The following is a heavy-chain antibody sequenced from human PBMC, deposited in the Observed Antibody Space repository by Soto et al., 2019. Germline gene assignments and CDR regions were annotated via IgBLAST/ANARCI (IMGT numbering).Heavy chain of an antibody. Sequence: QVQLVQSGAEVKKPGASVKVSCKASGYTFSNYGISWVRQAPGQGLEWMGRVSPYNGNTNYEQKLQGRVTMTTDTSTSTAYMELRSLRSDDTAVYYCARDRGYNWNYGWFDPRGQGTLVTVSS. CDR3: ARDRGYNWNYGWFDP. CDR2: VSPYNGNT. V-gene: IGHV1-18*01. CDR1: GYTFSNYG. J-gene: IGHJ5*02. D-gene: IGHD1-7*01.